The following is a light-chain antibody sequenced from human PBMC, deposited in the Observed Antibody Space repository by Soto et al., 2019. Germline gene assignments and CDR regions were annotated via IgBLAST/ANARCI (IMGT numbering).Light chain of an antibody. Sequence: EIVLTQSPGTLSLSPGERDTLSCRASQSVSSSYLAWYQQKPGQAPRLLIYGASSRATGIPDRFSGSGSGTDFTLTISRLEPEDFAMYYCQQYGTSPGFTFGPGTKVDIK. CDR1: QSVSSSY. V-gene: IGKV3-20*01. CDR3: QQYGTSPGFT. J-gene: IGKJ3*01. CDR2: GAS.